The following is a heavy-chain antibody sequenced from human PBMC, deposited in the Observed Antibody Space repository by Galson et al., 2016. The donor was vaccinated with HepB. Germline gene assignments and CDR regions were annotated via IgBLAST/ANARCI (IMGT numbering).Heavy chain of an antibody. D-gene: IGHD3-3*01. J-gene: IGHJ4*02. CDR3: AKVFRCLDY. Sequence: SLRLSCAASGFTFSSYAMTWVRQVPGKGLEWVSTISGNGGSTYYADSVKGRFTISSDNSKDTLYRQMNSLRAEDTAVYCFAKVFRCLDYWGQGTLVTGSS. CDR2: ISGNGGST. V-gene: IGHV3-23*01. CDR1: GFTFSSYA.